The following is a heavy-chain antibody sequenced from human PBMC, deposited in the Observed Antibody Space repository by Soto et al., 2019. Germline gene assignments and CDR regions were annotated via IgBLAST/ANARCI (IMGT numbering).Heavy chain of an antibody. J-gene: IGHJ6*02. V-gene: IGHV1-69*13. D-gene: IGHD5-18*01. CDR1: GGTFSSYA. Sequence: RASVKVSCKASGGTFSSYAISWVRQAPGQGLEWMGGIIPIFGTANYAQKFQGRVTITADESTSTAYMELSSLRSEDTAVYYCARAMDRLSYYYYGMDVWGQGTTVTVSS. CDR2: IIPIFGTA. CDR3: ARAMDRLSYYYYGMDV.